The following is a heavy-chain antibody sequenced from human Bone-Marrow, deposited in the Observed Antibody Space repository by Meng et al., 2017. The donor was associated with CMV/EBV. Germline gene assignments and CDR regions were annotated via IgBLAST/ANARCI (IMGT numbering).Heavy chain of an antibody. CDR1: GFTFSSYE. Sequence: GGSLRLSCAASGFTFSSYEMNWVRQAPGKGLEWVGFIRSKAYGGTTEYAASVKGRFTISRDDSKSIAYLQMNSLKTEDTAVYYCTRDGSPLRFLEWGPYYFDYWGQGTLVTVYS. D-gene: IGHD3-3*01. J-gene: IGHJ4*02. CDR2: IRSKAYGGTT. V-gene: IGHV3-49*04. CDR3: TRDGSPLRFLEWGPYYFDY.